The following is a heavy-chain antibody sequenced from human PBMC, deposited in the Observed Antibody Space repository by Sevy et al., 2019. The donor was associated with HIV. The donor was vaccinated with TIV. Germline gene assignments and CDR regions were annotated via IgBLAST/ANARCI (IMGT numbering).Heavy chain of an antibody. V-gene: IGHV3-30-3*01. CDR2: ISYDGSNK. Sequence: GGSLRLSCAASGFTFSSYAMHWVRQAPGKGLEWVAVISYDGSNKYYADSVKGRFTISRENSKNTLYLQMNSLRTEDTAVYYCARDFSGYDSYYYYYGLDVWGQWTTVTVSS. CDR3: ARDFSGYDSYYYYYGLDV. J-gene: IGHJ6*02. CDR1: GFTFSSYA. D-gene: IGHD5-12*01.